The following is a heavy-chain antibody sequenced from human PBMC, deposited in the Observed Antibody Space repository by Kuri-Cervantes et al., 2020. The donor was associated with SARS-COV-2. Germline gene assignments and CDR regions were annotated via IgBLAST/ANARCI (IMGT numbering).Heavy chain of an antibody. CDR1: GYSISSCYY. D-gene: IGHD6-6*01. V-gene: IGHV4-38-2*01. CDR3: ARVARLVSYYFDY. CDR2: IYHSGSI. Sequence: SETLTLTCAVFGYSISSCYYLGWIRQPPGKGLEWIGSIYHSGSIYYNPSLKSRVTISVDTSKNQFSLKLSSVTAADTTVYYCARVARLVSYYFDYWGQGTLVTVSS. J-gene: IGHJ4*02.